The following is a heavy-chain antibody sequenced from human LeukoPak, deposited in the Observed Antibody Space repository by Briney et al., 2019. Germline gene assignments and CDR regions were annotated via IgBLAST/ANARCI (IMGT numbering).Heavy chain of an antibody. CDR3: ARESPVTAYGMDV. CDR2: INHSGST. J-gene: IGHJ6*02. V-gene: IGHV4-34*01. CDR1: GGSFSGYY. D-gene: IGHD4-23*01. Sequence: ASETRSLTCAVYGGSFSGYYWSWIRQPPGKGLEWIGEINHSGSTNYNPSLKSRVTISVDTSKNQYSLKLSSVTAADTAVYYCARESPVTAYGMDVWGQGTTVTVSS.